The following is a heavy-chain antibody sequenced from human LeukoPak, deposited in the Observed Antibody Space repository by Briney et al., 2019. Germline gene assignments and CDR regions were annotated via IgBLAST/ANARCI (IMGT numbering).Heavy chain of an antibody. Sequence: GGSLRLSCAASGFTFSSHGMNWVRQAPGKGLEWVSSISSSSSYIYYADSVKGRFTISRDNAKNSLYLQMNSLRAEDTAVYYCARDNLNHDLDAFDIWGQGTMVTVSS. CDR3: ARDNLNHDLDAFDI. CDR2: ISSSSSYI. V-gene: IGHV3-21*01. CDR1: GFTFSSHG. D-gene: IGHD1-14*01. J-gene: IGHJ3*02.